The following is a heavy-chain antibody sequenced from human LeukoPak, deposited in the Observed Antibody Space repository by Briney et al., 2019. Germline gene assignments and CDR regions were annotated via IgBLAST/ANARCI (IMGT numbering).Heavy chain of an antibody. CDR2: ISSSSSYI. CDR1: GFTFSSYS. J-gene: IGHJ4*02. CDR3: ARGGACSGDNCHATLYDS. V-gene: IGHV3-21*01. Sequence: PGGSLRLSCAASGFTFSSYSMNWVRQAPGKGLEWVSSISSSSSYIYYADSVKGRVTISRDDAKNSLYLQLNSLRPEDTAVYYCARGGACSGDNCHATLYDSWGQGTLVTVSS. D-gene: IGHD2-15*01.